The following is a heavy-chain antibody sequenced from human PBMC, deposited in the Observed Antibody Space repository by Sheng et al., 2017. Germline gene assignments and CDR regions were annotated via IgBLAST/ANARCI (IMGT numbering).Heavy chain of an antibody. D-gene: IGHD5-12*01. CDR3: ASSRKWLRHFDY. Sequence: QVQLQQWGAGLLKPSETLSLTCAVYGGSFSGYYWSWIRQPPGKGLEWIGEINHSGSTNYNPSLKSRVTISVDTSKNQFSLKLSSVTAADTAVYYCASSRKWLRHFDYWGQGTLVTVSS. J-gene: IGHJ4*02. V-gene: IGHV4-34*01. CDR1: GGSFSGYY. CDR2: INHSGST.